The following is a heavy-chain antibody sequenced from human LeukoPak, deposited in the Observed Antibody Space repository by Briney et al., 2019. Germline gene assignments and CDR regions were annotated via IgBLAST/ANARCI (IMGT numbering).Heavy chain of an antibody. Sequence: PGGSLRLSCVASGFAFSNFPMHWVRQAPGKGLEWVAVFTSEGSDTFYADSVKGRFTISRDDSRNTLYLQMNSLRIEETAVYYCGRESSGPPPGIDFWGPGTPVNGSS. D-gene: IGHD1-26*01. CDR1: GFAFSNFP. CDR3: GRESSGPPPGIDF. V-gene: IGHV3-30*14. J-gene: IGHJ4*02. CDR2: FTSEGSDT.